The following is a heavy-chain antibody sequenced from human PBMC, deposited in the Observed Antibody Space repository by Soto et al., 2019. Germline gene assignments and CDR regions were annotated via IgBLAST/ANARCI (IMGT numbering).Heavy chain of an antibody. CDR3: AKDGRWLRAFDI. V-gene: IGHV3-9*01. CDR1: GFTFDDYA. Sequence: GGSLRLSCASSGFTFDDYAMHWVRQAPGKGLEWVSGISWNSGSIGYADSVKGRFTISRDNAKNSLYLQMNSLGAEDTALYYCAKDGRWLRAFDIWGQGTMVTVSS. D-gene: IGHD5-12*01. J-gene: IGHJ3*02. CDR2: ISWNSGSI.